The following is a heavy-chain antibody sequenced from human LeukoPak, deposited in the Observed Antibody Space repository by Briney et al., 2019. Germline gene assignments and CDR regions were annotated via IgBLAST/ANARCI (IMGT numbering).Heavy chain of an antibody. CDR1: GGTFSSYA. J-gene: IGHJ3*02. CDR2: IIPIFGTA. V-gene: IGHV1-69*13. D-gene: IGHD1-26*01. Sequence: GASVKVSCKASGGTFSSYAISWVRQAPGRGLEWMGGIIPIFGTANYAQKFQGRVTITADESTSTAYMELSSLRSEDTAVYYCARDPPAYRGATPDAFDIWGQGTMVTVSS. CDR3: ARDPPAYRGATPDAFDI.